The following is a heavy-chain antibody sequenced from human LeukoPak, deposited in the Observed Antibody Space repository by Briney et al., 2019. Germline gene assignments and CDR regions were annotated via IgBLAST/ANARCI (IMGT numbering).Heavy chain of an antibody. CDR1: GFTFDDYT. CDR2: ISWDGGST. V-gene: IGHV3-43*01. CDR3: AKERDGYSWYFDL. D-gene: IGHD5-24*01. J-gene: IGHJ2*01. Sequence: AGGSLRLSCAASGFTFDDYTMHWVRQAPGKGLEWVSLISWDGGSTYYADSVKGRFTISRDNSKNSLYLQMNSLRTEDTALYYCAKERDGYSWYFDLWGRGTLVTVSS.